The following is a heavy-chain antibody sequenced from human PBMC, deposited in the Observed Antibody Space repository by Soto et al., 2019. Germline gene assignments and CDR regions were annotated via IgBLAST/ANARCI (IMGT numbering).Heavy chain of an antibody. Sequence: EVQLVETGGGLIQPGGSLRLSCAASGFTVSSNYMSWVRQAPGKGLEWVSVIYSGGSTYYADSVKGRFTISRDNSKNTLYLPMNILRAEDTAVYYCAGPSSVWTAHTGPGYFDLWDRGNLVTGSS. V-gene: IGHV3-53*02. CDR2: IYSGGST. D-gene: IGHD6-19*01. J-gene: IGHJ2*01. CDR1: GFTVSSNY. CDR3: AGPSSVWTAHTGPGYFDL.